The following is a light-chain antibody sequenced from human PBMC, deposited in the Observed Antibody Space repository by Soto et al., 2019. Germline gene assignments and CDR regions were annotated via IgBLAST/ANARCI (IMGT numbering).Light chain of an antibody. CDR2: GAS. Sequence: EIVMTQSPATLSVSPGERATLSCRASQTVSSNLAWYQQKPGQAPRLLIYGASTRATGLPVRFSGSGSGTEFTLTISSLQSEDFAVYYCQQYNNWPYTFGQGTKLEIK. CDR3: QQYNNWPYT. CDR1: QTVSSN. V-gene: IGKV3-15*01. J-gene: IGKJ2*01.